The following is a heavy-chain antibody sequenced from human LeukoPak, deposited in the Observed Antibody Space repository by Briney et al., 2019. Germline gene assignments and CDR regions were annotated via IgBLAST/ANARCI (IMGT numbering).Heavy chain of an antibody. J-gene: IGHJ4*02. CDR1: GGSISSYY. CDR2: IYYSGST. CDR3: ARGRYLTTLGGAAAGFLDS. D-gene: IGHD6-13*01. Sequence: PSETLSLTCTVSGGSISSYYWSWIRQPPGKGLEWIGYIYYSGSTNYNPSLKRRVTISVDTSQEQFSLRLTSVTAADTAVYYCARGRYLTTLGGAAAGFLDSWGQGTLVTVSS. V-gene: IGHV4-59*12.